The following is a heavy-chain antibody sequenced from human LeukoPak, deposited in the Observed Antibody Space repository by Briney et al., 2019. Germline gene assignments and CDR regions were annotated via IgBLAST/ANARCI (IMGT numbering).Heavy chain of an antibody. D-gene: IGHD6-19*01. CDR2: ISAYNGNT. J-gene: IGHJ3*02. CDR1: GYTFTSYA. CDR3: ARGKQWLELDAFDI. Sequence: ASVKVSCKASGYTFTSYAISWVRQAPGQGLEWMGWISAYNGNTNYAQKLQGRVTMTTDTSTSTAHMELRSLRSDDTAVHYCARGKQWLELDAFDIWGQGTMVTVSS. V-gene: IGHV1-18*01.